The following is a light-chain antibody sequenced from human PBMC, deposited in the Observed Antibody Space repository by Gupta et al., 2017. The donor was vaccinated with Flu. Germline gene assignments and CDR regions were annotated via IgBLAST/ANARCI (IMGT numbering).Light chain of an antibody. CDR1: QSVRTS. J-gene: IGKJ5*01. V-gene: IGKV3D-15*01. Sequence: EIVMTQSPVTLSVSPGERATLSCRARQSVRTSLDWYEKKPSQAPRLLIHGASTRDKGINDSCGGSGDGTEFNLTISSRHSEDFEVYYCQQEYKGHPSITFGQGTLMEIK. CDR3: QQEYKGHPSIT. CDR2: GAS.